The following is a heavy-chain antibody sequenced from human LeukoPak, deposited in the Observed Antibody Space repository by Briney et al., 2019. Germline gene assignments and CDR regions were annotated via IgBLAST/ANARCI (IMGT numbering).Heavy chain of an antibody. CDR3: ARGPAAMGH. V-gene: IGHV4-34*01. CDR1: GGSFSGYY. CDR2: INHSGST. J-gene: IGHJ4*02. Sequence: PSETLSLTCAVYGGSFSGYYWSWIRQPPGKGLEWIGEINHSGSTNYNPSLKSRVTISVDTSKHQFSLKLSSVTAAYTAVYYCARGPAAMGHWGQGTLVTVSS. D-gene: IGHD2-2*01.